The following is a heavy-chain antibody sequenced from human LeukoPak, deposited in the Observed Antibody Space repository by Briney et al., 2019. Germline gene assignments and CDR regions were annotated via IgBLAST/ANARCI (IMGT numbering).Heavy chain of an antibody. V-gene: IGHV4-59*08. D-gene: IGHD6-6*01. CDR1: GGSISSYY. CDR3: ARRSETALEYSSSMYYYYYGMDV. Sequence: SETLSLTCTVFGGSISSYYWSWIRQPPGKGLEWIGYIYYSGSNNYNPSLKSRVTLPVETSKNQFSLKLSSVTAADTAVYYCARRSETALEYSSSMYYYYYGMDVWGQGTTVTVSS. J-gene: IGHJ6*02. CDR2: IYYSGSN.